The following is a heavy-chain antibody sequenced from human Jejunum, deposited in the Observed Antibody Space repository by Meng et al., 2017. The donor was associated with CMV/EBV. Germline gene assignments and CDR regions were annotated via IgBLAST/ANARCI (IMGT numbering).Heavy chain of an antibody. Sequence: FSSYAMSWVRQAPGKGLEWVSTISASGGTTSYADSVKGRFTVSRDSSKNTLYLQMDSLRADDTAVYYCAREPGRGYSGYDRYFDYWGQGTLVTVSS. CDR3: AREPGRGYSGYDRYFDY. CDR2: ISASGGTT. J-gene: IGHJ4*02. CDR1: FSSYA. D-gene: IGHD5-12*01. V-gene: IGHV3-23*01.